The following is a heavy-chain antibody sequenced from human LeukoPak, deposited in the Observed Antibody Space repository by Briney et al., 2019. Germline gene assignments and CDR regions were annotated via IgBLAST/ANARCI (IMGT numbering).Heavy chain of an antibody. D-gene: IGHD6-6*01. J-gene: IGHJ4*02. V-gene: IGHV1-18*01. CDR3: ANFLDSDIAARSIDY. CDR1: GYTFTSYG. CDR2: ISAYNGNT. Sequence: ASVQVSCKASGYTFTSYGISWVRQAPGQGLEWMGWISAYNGNTNYAQKLQGRVTMTTDTSTSTAYMELRSLRSDDTAVYYCANFLDSDIAARSIDYWGQGTLVTVSS.